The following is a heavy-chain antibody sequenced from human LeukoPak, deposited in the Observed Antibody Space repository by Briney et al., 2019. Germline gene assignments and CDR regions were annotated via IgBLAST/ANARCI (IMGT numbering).Heavy chain of an antibody. CDR1: GYTFTSYG. CDR3: ARDSLHYDILTGYYKEPGYYYYYGMDV. V-gene: IGHV1-18*01. J-gene: IGHJ6*02. Sequence: ASVKVSCKASGYTFTSYGISWVRQAPGQGLEWMGWICAYNGNTNYAQKLQGRVTMTTDTSTSTAYMELRSLRSDDTAVYYCARDSLHYDILTGYYKEPGYYYYYGMDVWGQGTTVTVSS. CDR2: ICAYNGNT. D-gene: IGHD3-9*01.